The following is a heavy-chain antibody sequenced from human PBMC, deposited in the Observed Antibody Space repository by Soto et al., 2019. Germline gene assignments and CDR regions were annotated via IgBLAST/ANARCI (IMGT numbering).Heavy chain of an antibody. CDR1: GFTFSSYG. V-gene: IGHV3-30*18. J-gene: IGHJ4*02. Sequence: PGGSLRLSCAASGFTFSSYGMHWVRQAPGKGLEWVAVISYDGSNKYYADSVKGRFTISRDNSKNTLYLQMNSLRAEDTAVYYCAKDGYRPMGEFEYWGQGTLVTVSS. CDR3: AKDGYRPMGEFEY. D-gene: IGHD5-12*01. CDR2: ISYDGSNK.